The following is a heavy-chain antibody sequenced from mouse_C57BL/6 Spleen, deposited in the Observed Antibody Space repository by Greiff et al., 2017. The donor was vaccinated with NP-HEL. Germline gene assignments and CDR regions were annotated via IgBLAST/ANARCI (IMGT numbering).Heavy chain of an antibody. Sequence: QVQLQQSGAELVRPGTSVKLSCKASGYTFTSYWMHWVKQRPGQGLEWIGVIDPSDSYTNYNQKFKGKATLTVDTSSSTAYMQLSSLTSEDSAVYYCARITTVGYAMDYWGQGTSVTVSS. J-gene: IGHJ4*01. V-gene: IGHV1-59*01. CDR1: GYTFTSYW. CDR2: IDPSDSYT. D-gene: IGHD1-1*01. CDR3: ARITTVGYAMDY.